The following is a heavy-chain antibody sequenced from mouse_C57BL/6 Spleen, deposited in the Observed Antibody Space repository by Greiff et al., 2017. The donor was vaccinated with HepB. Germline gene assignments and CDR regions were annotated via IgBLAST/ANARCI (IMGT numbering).Heavy chain of an antibody. CDR1: GYAFSSSW. CDR2: IYPGDGDT. J-gene: IGHJ1*03. CDR3: ASNYGSSYWYFDV. Sequence: VQLQQSGPELVKPGASVKISCKASGYAFSSSWMNWVKQRPGKGLEWIGRIYPGDGDTNYNGKFKGKATLTADKSSSTAYMQLSSLTSEDSAVYFCASNYGSSYWYFDVWGKGTTVTVSS. D-gene: IGHD1-1*01. V-gene: IGHV1-82*01.